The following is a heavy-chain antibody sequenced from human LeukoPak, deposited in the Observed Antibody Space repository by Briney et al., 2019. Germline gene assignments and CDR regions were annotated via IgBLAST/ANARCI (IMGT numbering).Heavy chain of an antibody. CDR3: ARDTPGPGSWYYQAGAFDI. CDR1: GFTFSSYG. J-gene: IGHJ3*02. V-gene: IGHV3-33*01. CDR2: IWYDGSNK. Sequence: PGRSLRLSCAASGFTFSSYGMHWVRQAPGKGLEWVAVIWYDGSNKYYADSVKGRFTISRDNSKNTLYLQMNSLRAEDTAVYYCARDTPGPGSWYYQAGAFDIWGQGTMVTVSS. D-gene: IGHD2-2*01.